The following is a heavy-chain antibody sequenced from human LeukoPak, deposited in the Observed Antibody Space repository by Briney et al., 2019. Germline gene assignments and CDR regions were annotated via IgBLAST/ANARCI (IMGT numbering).Heavy chain of an antibody. Sequence: GGSLRLSCAASGFPFSSHGMSWVRQAPGKGLEWVASISGNGGSTYYADSVKGRFTISRDNSRNAVFLQMISPRDDDTAIYYCAKIERWLVHGFDLWGRGTLVTVSS. CDR2: ISGNGGST. CDR1: GFPFSSHG. CDR3: AKIERWLVHGFDL. J-gene: IGHJ2*01. V-gene: IGHV3-23*01. D-gene: IGHD6-19*01.